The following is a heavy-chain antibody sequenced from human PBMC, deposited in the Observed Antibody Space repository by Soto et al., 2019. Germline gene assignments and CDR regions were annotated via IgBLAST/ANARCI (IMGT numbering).Heavy chain of an antibody. J-gene: IGHJ5*02. Sequence: ASVKVSCKAPGYTFTSYAMHWVRQAPGQRLEWMGWINAGNGNTKYSQKFQGRVTITRDTSASTAYMELSSLRSEDTAVYYCARGGDIVGFDPWGQGTLVTVSS. D-gene: IGHD2-15*01. CDR3: ARGGDIVGFDP. V-gene: IGHV1-3*01. CDR1: GYTFTSYA. CDR2: INAGNGNT.